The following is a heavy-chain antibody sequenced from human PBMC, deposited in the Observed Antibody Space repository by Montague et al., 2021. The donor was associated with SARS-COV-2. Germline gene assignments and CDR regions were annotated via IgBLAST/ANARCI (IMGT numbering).Heavy chain of an antibody. Sequence: SETLSLTCTVSGGSISSNNYYWDWIRQPPGKGLEWVGSIYYSGSTYYXPSLESRVTISVDTSKNHFSLKLNSVTAADTAVYYCARRGRTLLPVATTIGGFDIWGQGTMVTVSS. CDR3: ARRGRTLLPVATTIGGFDI. CDR1: GGSISSNNYY. D-gene: IGHD5-12*01. J-gene: IGHJ3*02. V-gene: IGHV4-39*02. CDR2: IYYSGST.